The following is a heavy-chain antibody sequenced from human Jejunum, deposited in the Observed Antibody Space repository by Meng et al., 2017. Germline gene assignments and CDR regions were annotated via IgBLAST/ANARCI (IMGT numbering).Heavy chain of an antibody. J-gene: IGHJ1*01. CDR2: VSTDGTIT. CDR3: ASDRITD. D-gene: IGHD3-16*01. V-gene: IGHV3-74*01. Sequence: EVGPVESGGGLVQPGGSLRLSCAASGFTFSSHWLHWVRQAPGKGLVWLSRVSTDGTITNYADSVKGRFTISRDNAKDTVFLEMNSLRVEDTAVYYCASDRITDWGQGTLVTVSS. CDR1: GFTFSSHW.